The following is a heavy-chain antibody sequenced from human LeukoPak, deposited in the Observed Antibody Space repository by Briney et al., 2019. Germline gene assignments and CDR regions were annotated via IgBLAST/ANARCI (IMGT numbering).Heavy chain of an antibody. CDR3: ARDLFYDYVWGSYRLDHGMDV. J-gene: IGHJ6*02. CDR2: IYSGDST. V-gene: IGHV3-53*01. Sequence: GGSLRLSCAASGFTVSSNYMSWVRQAPGKGLEWVSVIYSGDSTYYADSVKGRFTISRDNSKNTLYLQMNSLRAEDTAVYYCARDLFYDYVWGSYRLDHGMDVWGQGTTVTVSS. CDR1: GFTVSSNY. D-gene: IGHD3-16*02.